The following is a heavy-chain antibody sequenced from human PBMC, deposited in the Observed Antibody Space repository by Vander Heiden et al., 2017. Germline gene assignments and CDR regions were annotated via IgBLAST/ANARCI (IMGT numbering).Heavy chain of an antibody. Sequence: QVQLQQWGAGLLKPSETLSLTCAVYGGSFSGYYWSWIRQPTGKGLEWIGEINHSGNTNYNPALKSRVTIALDTSKNQFALKVRSVTAADMAVYYCAREALGGRYDAFDIWGQGTMVTVSS. CDR3: AREALGGRYDAFDI. CDR2: INHSGNT. V-gene: IGHV4-34*01. D-gene: IGHD3-16*01. J-gene: IGHJ3*02. CDR1: GGSFSGYY.